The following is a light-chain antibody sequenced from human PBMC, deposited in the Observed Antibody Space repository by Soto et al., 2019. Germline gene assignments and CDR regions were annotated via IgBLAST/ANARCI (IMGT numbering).Light chain of an antibody. V-gene: IGLV2-14*01. CDR1: SSDIGAYDH. CDR2: SVS. Sequence: QSVLTQPASVSGSPGQSINISCTGTSSDIGAYDHVAWFQQFPGKTPKLVIYSVSNRPSGVSYRFSGSKSGNTASLTISGLQADDEADYYCISYTVSRSYVFGTGTKLTVL. CDR3: ISYTVSRSYV. J-gene: IGLJ1*01.